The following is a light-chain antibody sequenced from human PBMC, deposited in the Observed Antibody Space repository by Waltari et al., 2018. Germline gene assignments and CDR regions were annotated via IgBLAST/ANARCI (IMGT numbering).Light chain of an antibody. Sequence: DIQMTQSPSSLSASVGDRVIITCRASRAIRNDLAWYQQRPGEVPKRLIFAASNLQSGAPSRFSGWGSETEFTLTISSLQPEDFATYYCLQHNTYPLTFGVGTKVEFK. CDR3: LQHNTYPLT. CDR1: RAIRND. CDR2: AAS. V-gene: IGKV1-17*01. J-gene: IGKJ4*01.